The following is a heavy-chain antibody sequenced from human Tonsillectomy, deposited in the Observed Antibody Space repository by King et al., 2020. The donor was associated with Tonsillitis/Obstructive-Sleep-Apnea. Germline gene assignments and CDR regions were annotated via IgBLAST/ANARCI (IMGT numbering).Heavy chain of an antibody. J-gene: IGHJ4*02. CDR3: ASRGGRSGYYSFDY. CDR2: IYHSGHT. Sequence: VQLQESGSGLVKPSGTMSLTCAISGGSISSGDWWSWVRQPPGKGLEWIGQIYHSGHTNYNTSLKGRVTISVDKSKNQFSLKLSSVTAADTAVYYCASRGGRSGYYSFDYWGQGILVTVSS. D-gene: IGHD3-3*01. CDR1: GGSISSGDW. V-gene: IGHV4-4*02.